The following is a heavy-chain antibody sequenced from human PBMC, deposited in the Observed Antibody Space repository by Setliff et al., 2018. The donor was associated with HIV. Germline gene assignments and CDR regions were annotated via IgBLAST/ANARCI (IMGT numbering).Heavy chain of an antibody. CDR1: GFTLNNYA. V-gene: IGHV3-23*01. J-gene: IGHJ5*02. CDR3: ARGQDGLRYNWFDP. CDR2: ISGSADNT. Sequence: TGGSLRLSCVASGFTLNNYAMNWVRQAPGKGLEWVSAISGSADNTYYAHSVKGRFTISRDYSKNTLFLHMNSLRAEDTAVYYCARGQDGLRYNWFDPWGQGTLVTVSS.